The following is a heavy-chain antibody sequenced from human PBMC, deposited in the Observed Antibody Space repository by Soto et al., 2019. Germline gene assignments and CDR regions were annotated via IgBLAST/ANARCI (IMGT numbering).Heavy chain of an antibody. CDR3: ARASNYTWFDP. J-gene: IGHJ5*02. Sequence: PSEILSLTCTVSGGSISSGDYYWSWIRQPPGKGLEWIGYIYNSGSAYYNPSLKSRVTISVDTSKNQFSLKLSSVTAADTAMFYCARASNYTWFDPWGQGTLVTVSS. V-gene: IGHV4-30-4*01. CDR1: GGSISSGDYY. CDR2: IYNSGSA. D-gene: IGHD4-4*01.